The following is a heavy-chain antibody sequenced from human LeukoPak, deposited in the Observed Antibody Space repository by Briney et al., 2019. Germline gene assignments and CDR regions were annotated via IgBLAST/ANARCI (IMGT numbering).Heavy chain of an antibody. D-gene: IGHD1-26*01. Sequence: PSETLSLTCTVSGGSVSSYYWSWIRQPPGKGLEWIGYIYYSGSTDYNPSLNSRVTISLDTSKNQFSLKLSSVTAADTAVYYCARAGGSLEYFHYWGQGTLVTVSS. J-gene: IGHJ1*01. CDR1: GGSVSSYY. CDR2: IYYSGST. V-gene: IGHV4-59*02. CDR3: ARAGGSLEYFHY.